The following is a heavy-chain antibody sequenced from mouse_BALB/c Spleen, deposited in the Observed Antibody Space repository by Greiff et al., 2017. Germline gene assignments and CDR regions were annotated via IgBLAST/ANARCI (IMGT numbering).Heavy chain of an antibody. CDR2: ISSGGST. D-gene: IGHD1-1*01. Sequence: EVNVVESGGGLVKPGGSLKLSCAASGFTFSSYAMSWVRQTPEKRLEWVASISSGGSTYYPDSVKGRFTISRDNARNILYLQMSSLRSEDTAMYYCARGYYYYGSYFDYWGQGTTLTVSS. CDR3: ARGYYYYGSYFDY. V-gene: IGHV5-6-5*01. CDR1: GFTFSSYA. J-gene: IGHJ2*01.